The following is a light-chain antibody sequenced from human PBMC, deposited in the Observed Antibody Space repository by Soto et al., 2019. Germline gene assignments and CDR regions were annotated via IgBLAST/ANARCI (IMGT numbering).Light chain of an antibody. CDR2: AAY. Sequence: DILMTQSPSSLSASVGDRVTITCRASQSISIYLNWYQQKPGKAPKLLIYAAYNLQTGVPSRFSGSGSGTDFTLTISSLQPEDFATYYCQQPYSIPPLTFGGGTKVQIK. CDR1: QSISIY. J-gene: IGKJ4*01. CDR3: QQPYSIPPLT. V-gene: IGKV1-39*01.